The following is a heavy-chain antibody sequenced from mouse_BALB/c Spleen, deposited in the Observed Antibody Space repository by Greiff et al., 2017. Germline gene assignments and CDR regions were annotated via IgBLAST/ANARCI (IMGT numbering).Heavy chain of an antibody. CDR1: GFSLTSYG. J-gene: IGHJ3*01. CDR2: IWAGGST. Sequence: VKLVESGPGLVAPSQSLSITCTVSGFSLTSYGVHWVRQPPGKGLEWLGVIWAGGSTNYNSALMSRLSISKDNSKSQVFLKMNSLQTDDTAMYYCAREGAARAAWFAYWGQGTLVTVSA. CDR3: AREGAARAAWFAY. D-gene: IGHD3-1*01. V-gene: IGHV2-9*02.